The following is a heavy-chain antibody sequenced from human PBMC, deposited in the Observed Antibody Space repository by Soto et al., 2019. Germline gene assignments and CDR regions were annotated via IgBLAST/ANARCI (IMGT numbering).Heavy chain of an antibody. D-gene: IGHD3-10*01. V-gene: IGHV4-4*07. J-gene: IGHJ4*02. Sequence: QVQLQESGPGLVKPSETLSLTCTVSGGSINTYYWRWIRQPAGKGLEWIGRIYSGGSTTSNPSLRSRLTMSVDTTKNQASLKLTSLAAADTAVYYCAREPGGFGEFSLDYWVQGTLVTVSS. CDR3: AREPGGFGEFSLDY. CDR1: GGSINTYY. CDR2: IYSGGST.